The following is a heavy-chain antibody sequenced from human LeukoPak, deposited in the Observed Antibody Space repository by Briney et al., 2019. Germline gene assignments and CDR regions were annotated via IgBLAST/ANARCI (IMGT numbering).Heavy chain of an antibody. Sequence: GGSLRLSCAASGFTFSSYSMNWVRQAPGKGLERVSSISSSSSYIYYADSVKGRFTISRDNAKNSLYLQMNSLRAEDTAVYYCARDLIPGPWRGHYYYYYGMDVWGQGTTVTVSS. CDR1: GFTFSSYS. CDR3: ARDLIPGPWRGHYYYYYGMDV. J-gene: IGHJ6*02. CDR2: ISSSSSYI. V-gene: IGHV3-21*01. D-gene: IGHD1-14*01.